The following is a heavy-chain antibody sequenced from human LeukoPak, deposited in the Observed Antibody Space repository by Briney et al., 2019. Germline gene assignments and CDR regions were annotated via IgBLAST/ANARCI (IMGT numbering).Heavy chain of an antibody. CDR2: TSYDGGDK. V-gene: IGHV3-30*04. Sequence: GRSLRLSCAASGFTFSTYAIHWVRQAPGKGLEWVAVTSYDGGDKYYADSVKGRFTISRDNSKNTVSLEMNSLRAEDRAVYYCARGGFFDILTGYYQTQYYYPMDVWGRGTTVTVSS. D-gene: IGHD3-9*01. CDR3: ARGGFFDILTGYYQTQYYYPMDV. J-gene: IGHJ6*02. CDR1: GFTFSTYA.